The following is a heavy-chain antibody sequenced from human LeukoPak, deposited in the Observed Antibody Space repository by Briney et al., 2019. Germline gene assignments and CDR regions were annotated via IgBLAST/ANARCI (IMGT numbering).Heavy chain of an antibody. V-gene: IGHV4-61*02. CDR2: IYTSGST. Sequence: SETLSLTCTVSGGSISSGSYYWSWIRQPAGKGLEWIGRIYTSGSTNYNPSLKSRVTISVDTSKNQFSLKLRSVTAADTAVYYCASHAGYDNSGYHLVFDYWGQGTLVTVSS. J-gene: IGHJ4*02. D-gene: IGHD3-22*01. CDR3: ASHAGYDNSGYHLVFDY. CDR1: GGSISSGSYY.